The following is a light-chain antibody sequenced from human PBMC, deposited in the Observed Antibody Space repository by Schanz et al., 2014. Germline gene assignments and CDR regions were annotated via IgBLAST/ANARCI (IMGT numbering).Light chain of an antibody. J-gene: IGLJ1*01. Sequence: QSALAQPASVSGSPGQSITISCTGTSSDIGTYNYISWYQHHPGKAPKLMIYDVSNRPSGVSSRFSGSKSGNRASLTISVLQAEDEADYYCCSYAGSYYVFGTGTKLTVL. CDR2: DVS. CDR1: SSDIGTYNY. CDR3: CSYAGSYYV. V-gene: IGLV2-14*03.